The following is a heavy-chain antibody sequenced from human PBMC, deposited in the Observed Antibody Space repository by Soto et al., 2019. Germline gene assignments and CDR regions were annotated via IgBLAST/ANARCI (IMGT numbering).Heavy chain of an antibody. CDR2: IYYRGNT. Sequence: SETLSLTCTVSGGSIGTYYWSWIRQPPGKGLEWIGYIYYRGNTDYNPSLKSRVTISLDTPKNQFSLKLSSVTATDTAVYYCARHPGYYDILTGYTTYYFGYWGQGIQVTVSS. J-gene: IGHJ4*02. D-gene: IGHD3-9*01. V-gene: IGHV4-59*08. CDR1: GGSIGTYY. CDR3: ARHPGYYDILTGYTTYYFGY.